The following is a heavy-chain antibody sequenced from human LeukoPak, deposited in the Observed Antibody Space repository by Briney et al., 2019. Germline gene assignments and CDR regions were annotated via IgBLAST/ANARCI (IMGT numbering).Heavy chain of an antibody. D-gene: IGHD5-18*01. V-gene: IGHV4-31*03. CDR3: ARGEYSYGDLDY. CDR2: IYYSGST. Sequence: PSETLSLTCTVSGGSISSGVYYWSWIRQHPGKGLEWIGYIYYSGSTYYNPSLKSRVTISVDTSKNQFSLKLSSVTAADTAVYYCARGEYSYGDLDYWGQGTLVAVSS. J-gene: IGHJ4*02. CDR1: GGSISSGVYY.